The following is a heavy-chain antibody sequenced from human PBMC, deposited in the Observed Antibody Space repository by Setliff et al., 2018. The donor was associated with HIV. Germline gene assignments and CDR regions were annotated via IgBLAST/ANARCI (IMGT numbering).Heavy chain of an antibody. D-gene: IGHD1-26*01. Sequence: PSETLSLTCTVSGDSITRGGDFWSWIRQHPGKGLEWIGYIYHTGKTYYNPSLQSRIIMSLDMSQNQFSLKLSSVTAADTAVYYCAKEGNSVDNWLDPWGPGTLVTVS. CDR2: IYHTGKT. J-gene: IGHJ5*02. CDR1: GDSITRGGDF. V-gene: IGHV4-31*03. CDR3: AKEGNSVDNWLDP.